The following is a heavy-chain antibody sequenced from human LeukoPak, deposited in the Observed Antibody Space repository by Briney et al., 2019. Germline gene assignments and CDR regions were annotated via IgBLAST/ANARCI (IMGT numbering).Heavy chain of an antibody. CDR2: IYTSGST. Sequence: SETPSLTCTVSGGSISSGSYYWSWIRQPAGKGLEWIGRIYTSGSTNYNPSLKSRVTISVDTSKNQFSLKRSSVTAADTAVYYCARGRRYGAFDIWGQGTMVTVSS. V-gene: IGHV4-61*02. CDR3: ARGRRYGAFDI. D-gene: IGHD1-14*01. J-gene: IGHJ3*02. CDR1: GGSISSGSYY.